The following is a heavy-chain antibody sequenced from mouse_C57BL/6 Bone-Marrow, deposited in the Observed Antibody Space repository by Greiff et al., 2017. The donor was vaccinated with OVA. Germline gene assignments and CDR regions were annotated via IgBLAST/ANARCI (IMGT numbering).Heavy chain of an antibody. D-gene: IGHD2-1*01. CDR3: ARDGNYFFYAMDY. CDR1: GFTFSSYG. Sequence: EVQRVESGGDLVKPGGSLKLSCAASGFTFSSYGMSWVRQTPDKRLEWVATISSGGSYTYYPDSVKGRFTISRDNAKNTLYLQMSSLKSEDTAMYYCARDGNYFFYAMDYWGQGTSVTVSS. J-gene: IGHJ4*01. V-gene: IGHV5-6*01. CDR2: ISSGGSYT.